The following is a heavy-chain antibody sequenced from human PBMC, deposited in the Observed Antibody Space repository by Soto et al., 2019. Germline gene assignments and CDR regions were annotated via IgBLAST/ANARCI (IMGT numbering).Heavy chain of an antibody. CDR3: ARVIPGAEAWFGP. D-gene: IGHD2-2*01. CDR2: ISAYTDNP. V-gene: IGHV1-18*01. J-gene: IGHJ5*02. CDR1: GYTFTNYG. Sequence: QVQLVQSGGEVKMPGASVKVSCKASGYTFTNYGVTWVRQAPGQGLEWMGWISAYTDNPNYAQKFQGRVTMTIDTSTTTAYMDLRSLTSDDTAVYYCARVIPGAEAWFGPWGQGTLVTVSS.